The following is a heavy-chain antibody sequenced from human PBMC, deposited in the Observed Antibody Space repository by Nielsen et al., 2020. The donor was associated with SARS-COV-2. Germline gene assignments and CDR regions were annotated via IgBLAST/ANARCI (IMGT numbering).Heavy chain of an antibody. V-gene: IGHV3-43D*03. J-gene: IGHJ4*02. D-gene: IGHD6-13*01. CDR2: INWGAGST. CDR1: GFTFHDYA. Sequence: GRSLRLSCAASGFTFHDYAMHWVRQAPGKGLEWVSLINWGAGSTYYADSVKGRFTISRDNRQNSLYLQMNSLRAEDTALYYCAKGYSSSWSTFDYWGRGTLVTVSS. CDR3: AKGYSSSWSTFDY.